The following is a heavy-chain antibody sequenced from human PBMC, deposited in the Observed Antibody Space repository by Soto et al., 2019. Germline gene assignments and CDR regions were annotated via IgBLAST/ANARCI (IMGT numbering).Heavy chain of an antibody. Sequence: GGSLRLSCAASGFTFSDYYMSWIRQAPGKGLEWVSYISSSGYTIYYADSVKGRFTISRDNAKNSLYPQMNSLRAEDTAVYYCARDRYSSAWIDGYWGQGTLVTVSS. CDR1: GFTFSDYY. CDR2: ISSSGYTI. CDR3: ARDRYSSAWIDGY. J-gene: IGHJ4*02. D-gene: IGHD6-19*01. V-gene: IGHV3-11*01.